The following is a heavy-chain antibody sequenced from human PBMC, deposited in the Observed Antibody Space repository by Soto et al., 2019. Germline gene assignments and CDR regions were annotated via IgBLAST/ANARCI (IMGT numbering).Heavy chain of an antibody. D-gene: IGHD6-13*01. J-gene: IGHJ6*02. CDR2: IYQTGST. CDR1: GDSISSSNW. V-gene: IGHV4-4*02. Sequence: PSETLSLTCAVSGDSISSSNWWTCVRQPPGKGLEWIVAIYQTGSTNSNPSLKSRATMSIAKSKNKFTLKVTSVTAADTAVYYCARYSASGLYYYFALDVWGQGTTVTVSS. CDR3: ARYSASGLYYYFALDV.